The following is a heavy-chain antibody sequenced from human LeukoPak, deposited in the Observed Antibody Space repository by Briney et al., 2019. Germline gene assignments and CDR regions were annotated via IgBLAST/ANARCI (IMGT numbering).Heavy chain of an antibody. CDR3: AKGGGYSYGYYYYMDV. CDR1: GFTFSSYG. D-gene: IGHD5-18*01. CDR2: IWYGGSNK. Sequence: GRSLRLSCAASGFTFSSYGMHWVRQAPGKGLEWVAVIWYGGSNKYYADSVKGRFAISRDNSKNTLYLQMNSLRAEDTAVYYCAKGGGYSYGYYYYMDVWGKGTTVTVSS. V-gene: IGHV3-30*18. J-gene: IGHJ6*03.